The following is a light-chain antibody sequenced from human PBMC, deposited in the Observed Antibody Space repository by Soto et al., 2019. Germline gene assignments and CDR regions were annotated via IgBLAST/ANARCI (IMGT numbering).Light chain of an antibody. CDR1: QSVSSY. CDR3: QQYGTSPWT. Sequence: EIVLTQSPATLSLSPGERATLSCRASQSVSSYLAWYQQKPGQAPRLLIYGASSRATGIPDRFSGSGSGTDFTLTIRRLEPEDFAVYYCQQYGTSPWTFGQGTKVDIK. J-gene: IGKJ1*01. V-gene: IGKV3-20*01. CDR2: GAS.